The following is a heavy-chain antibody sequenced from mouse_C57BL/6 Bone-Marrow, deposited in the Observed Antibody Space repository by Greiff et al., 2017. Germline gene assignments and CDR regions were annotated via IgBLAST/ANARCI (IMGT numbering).Heavy chain of an antibody. V-gene: IGHV1-47*01. Sequence: QVQLQQSGAELVKPGASVKMSCKASGYTFTTYPIEWMKQNPGKSLEWIGNFHPYNDDTKYNEKFKGKATLTVEKSSNTVYLVLSRLTSDDSAVYYCARSSTFFYYFDYWGQGTTLTVSS. CDR3: ARSSTFFYYFDY. J-gene: IGHJ2*01. CDR2: FHPYNDDT. CDR1: GYTFTTYP. D-gene: IGHD5-1*01.